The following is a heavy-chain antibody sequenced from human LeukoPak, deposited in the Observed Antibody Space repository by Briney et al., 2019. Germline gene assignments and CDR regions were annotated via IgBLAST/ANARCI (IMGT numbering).Heavy chain of an antibody. J-gene: IGHJ5*02. V-gene: IGHV1-2*02. CDR1: VYTFNGYS. CDR2: INPNSGGT. CDR3: LRVGEVNAKGFDP. Sequence: VASVNVSCKASVYTFNGYSMHWFRQAPGQGLEWMGWINPNSGGTHYAQRFQGRVTIIRDTSISTGYMDLNRLRSYDNAGYYLLRVGEVNAKGFDPWGQGTLVTVSS. D-gene: IGHD2-2*01.